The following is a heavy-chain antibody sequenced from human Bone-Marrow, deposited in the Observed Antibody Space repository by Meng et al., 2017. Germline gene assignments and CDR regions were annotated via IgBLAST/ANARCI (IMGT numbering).Heavy chain of an antibody. J-gene: IGHJ4*02. CDR3: ARGRLTVRGIITNFFDY. CDR1: GYTFTSYD. V-gene: IGHV1-8*01. D-gene: IGHD3-10*01. CDR2: MNPNSGNT. Sequence: QVQLVQSGAEVERPGASVKVFCKASGYTFTSYDINWVRQGTGQGLEWMGWMNPNSGNTGYAQNFQGRVTMTRNTSISTAYMELSSLRSEDTAVYYCARGRLTVRGIITNFFDYWGQGTLVTVSS.